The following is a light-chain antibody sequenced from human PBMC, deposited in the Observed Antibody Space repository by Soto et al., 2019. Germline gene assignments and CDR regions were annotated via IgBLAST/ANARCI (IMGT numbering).Light chain of an antibody. V-gene: IGLV2-8*01. Sequence: VRTQPPSASGSPGQSVTISCAGTSSDVGGYNYVSWYQQYPGKVPKLMIYEVSERPSRVPDRFSGSKSGNTAFLTVSGLQAEDEADYYCLSYADTAYVFGTGTKLTVL. CDR1: SSDVGGYNY. CDR3: LSYADTAYV. CDR2: EVS. J-gene: IGLJ1*01.